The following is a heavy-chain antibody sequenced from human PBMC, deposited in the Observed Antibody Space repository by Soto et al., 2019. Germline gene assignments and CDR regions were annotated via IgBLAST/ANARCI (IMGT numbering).Heavy chain of an antibody. CDR2: IWYDGSNK. CDR1: GFTFGRYG. D-gene: IGHD3-10*01. V-gene: IGHV3-33*01. J-gene: IGHJ4*02. CDR3: ARDGSGSYPRHPYFDY. Sequence: QVQLVESGGGVVQPGRSLRLSCEASGFTFGRYGMHWVRQAPGKGLEWVAVIWYDGSNKYYADSVKGRFTISRDNSNNPRYLQMNSLRAEDTAVYYCARDGSGSYPRHPYFDYWGQGTLVTVSS.